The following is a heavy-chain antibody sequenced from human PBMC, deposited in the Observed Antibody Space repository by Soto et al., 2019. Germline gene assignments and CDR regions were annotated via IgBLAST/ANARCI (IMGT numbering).Heavy chain of an antibody. J-gene: IGHJ4*02. CDR2: IYYSGRT. D-gene: IGHD3-16*01. V-gene: IGHV4-59*01. CDR3: ARGKERGAMPSGY. CDR1: GGSISSDY. Sequence: QVQLQESGPGLVKPSETLSLTCTVSGGSISSDYWSWIRQPPGKGLEWIGYIYYSGRTNYNPSLKSRVPISVDTSKNQFSLKLSSVTAADTAVYYCARGKERGAMPSGYWGQGTLVTVSS.